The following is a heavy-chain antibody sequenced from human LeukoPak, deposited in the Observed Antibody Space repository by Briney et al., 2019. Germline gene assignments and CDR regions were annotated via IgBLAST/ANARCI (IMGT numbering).Heavy chain of an antibody. CDR3: VGPVSSDPGRPGDS. J-gene: IGHJ4*02. V-gene: IGHV4-34*01. CDR1: NGSFTESFSSYY. D-gene: IGHD2/OR15-2a*01. CDR2: ITHSGSD. Sequence: SETLSLTCAFYNGSFTESFSSYYWTWIRQSPGKALEWIGEITHSGSDNYNPSLRSRVTLSVDTSKKQFSLQLRSVTAADTAIYYCVGPVSSDPGRPGDSWGQGTLVTVSS.